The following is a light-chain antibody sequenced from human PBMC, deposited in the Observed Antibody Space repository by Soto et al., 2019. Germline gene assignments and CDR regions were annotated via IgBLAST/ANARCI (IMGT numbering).Light chain of an antibody. CDR3: AAWDDSLSIV. CDR2: RNN. J-gene: IGLJ1*01. Sequence: QSVLTQPPSASGASRERGTISCSGSSSNIGSNYVYWYQQLPGTAPKLLIYRNNQRPSGVPDRFSGSKSGTSASLAISGLRSEDEADYYCAAWDDSLSIVFGTGTKVTVL. CDR1: SSNIGSNY. V-gene: IGLV1-47*01.